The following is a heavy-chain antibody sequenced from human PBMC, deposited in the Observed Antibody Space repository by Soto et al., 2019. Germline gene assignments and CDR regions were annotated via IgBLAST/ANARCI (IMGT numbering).Heavy chain of an antibody. CDR2: ISAYHGNT. Sequence: ASVKVFCKASVYTFTSYGISWVRQAPGQGLERMGWISAYHGNTNYAQKLQGRVTMTTDTATSTAYMELRSPRSDDTAVYYCARDEHPGRLFAPWGQGTLVYVSS. V-gene: IGHV1-18*04. CDR3: ARDEHPGRLFAP. J-gene: IGHJ5*02. CDR1: VYTFTSYG.